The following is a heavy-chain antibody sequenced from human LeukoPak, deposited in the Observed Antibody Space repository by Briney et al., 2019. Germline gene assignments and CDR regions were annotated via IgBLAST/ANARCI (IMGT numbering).Heavy chain of an antibody. CDR2: IIPILGIS. Sequence: GASVKVSCKASGGTFTSYAISWVRQAPGQGLEWMGRIIPILGISLYSQKFQGRVTIIADKSTSTAYMELSSLRSEDTAVYYCARDGMGPYGSSGYYNFFGYWGQGTLVTVSS. J-gene: IGHJ4*02. CDR1: GGTFTSYA. V-gene: IGHV1-69*04. D-gene: IGHD3-22*01. CDR3: ARDGMGPYGSSGYYNFFGY.